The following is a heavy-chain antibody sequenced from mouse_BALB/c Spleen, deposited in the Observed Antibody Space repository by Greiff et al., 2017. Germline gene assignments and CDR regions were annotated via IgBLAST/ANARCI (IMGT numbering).Heavy chain of an antibody. CDR3: AITTTGAMDY. CDR1: GYTFTNYW. J-gene: IGHJ4*01. D-gene: IGHD1-1*01. Sequence: VQRVESGAELVRPGTSVKISCKASGYTFTNYWLGWVKQRPGHGLEWIGDIYPGGGYTNYNEKFKGKATLTADTSSSTAYMQLSSLTSEDSAVYFCAITTTGAMDYWGQGTSVTVSS. V-gene: IGHV1-63*02. CDR2: IYPGGGYT.